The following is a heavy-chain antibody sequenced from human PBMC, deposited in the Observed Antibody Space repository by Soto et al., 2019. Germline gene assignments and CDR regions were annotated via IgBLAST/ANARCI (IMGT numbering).Heavy chain of an antibody. V-gene: IGHV3-33*01. J-gene: IGHJ6*03. CDR2: IWYYGSNK. D-gene: IGHD3-16*02. CDR3: ARALPYDYIWGSYRPLGYYMDV. Sequence: GGSLRLSCAASGFTFSSYGMHWVRQAPGKGLEWVAFIWYYGSNKYYADSVKGRFTISRDNSKNTLYLQINSLRAEDTAVYYCARALPYDYIWGSYRPLGYYMDVWGKGTTVTVSS. CDR1: GFTFSSYG.